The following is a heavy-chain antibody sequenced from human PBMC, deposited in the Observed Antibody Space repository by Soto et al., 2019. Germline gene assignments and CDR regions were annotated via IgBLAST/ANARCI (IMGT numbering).Heavy chain of an antibody. CDR3: ASLALEMALY. CDR2: IYPGDSDT. Sequence: GESMKISSKGSGGSFTSYWGGWVRQMPGKGLEWMGIIYPGDSDTRYSPSFQGQVTISADKSISTAYLQWSSLKASDTAMYYCASLALEMALYWGQGTLVTVSS. V-gene: IGHV5-51*01. J-gene: IGHJ4*02. CDR1: GGSFTSYW. D-gene: IGHD5-12*01.